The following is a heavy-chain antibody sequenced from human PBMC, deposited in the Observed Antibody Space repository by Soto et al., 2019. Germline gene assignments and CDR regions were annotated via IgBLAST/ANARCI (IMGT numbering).Heavy chain of an antibody. CDR1: GYTFTGYY. CDR2: ISAYNGNT. CDR3: ARYCSGGSCYTDAFDI. Sequence: ASVKVSCKASGYTFTGYYVHWVRQAPGQGLEWMGWISAYNGNTNYAQKLQGRVTMTTDTSTSTAYMELRSLRSDDTAVYYCARYCSGGSCYTDAFDIWGQGTMVTVSS. J-gene: IGHJ3*02. V-gene: IGHV1-18*04. D-gene: IGHD2-15*01.